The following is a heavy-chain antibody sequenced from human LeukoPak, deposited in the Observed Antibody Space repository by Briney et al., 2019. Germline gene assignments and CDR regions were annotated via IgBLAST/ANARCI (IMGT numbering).Heavy chain of an antibody. CDR2: ISASGGDT. D-gene: IGHD6-19*01. V-gene: IGHV3-23*01. Sequence: GGSLRLPCAASGFTFSGYAMSWVRQAPGKGLEWVSSISASGGDTYYADSVKGRFTIYRDNSRNTLYLQLHSLRAEDTAIYYCARAGANWFDPWGQGSLVTVSS. CDR3: ARAGANWFDP. J-gene: IGHJ5*02. CDR1: GFTFSGYA.